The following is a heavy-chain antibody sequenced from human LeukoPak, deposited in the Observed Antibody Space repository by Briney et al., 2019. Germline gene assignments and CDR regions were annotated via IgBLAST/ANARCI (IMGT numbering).Heavy chain of an antibody. CDR3: ARDRGFNWFDP. V-gene: IGHV3-53*01. Sequence: GGSLRLSCAASGFTVSSNYMSWVRQAPGKGLEWVSVIYSGGSTYYADSVKGRFTISRDNSKNTLYRQMNSLRAEDTAVYYCARDRGFNWFDPWGQGTLVTVSS. CDR2: IYSGGST. CDR1: GFTVSSNY. J-gene: IGHJ5*02.